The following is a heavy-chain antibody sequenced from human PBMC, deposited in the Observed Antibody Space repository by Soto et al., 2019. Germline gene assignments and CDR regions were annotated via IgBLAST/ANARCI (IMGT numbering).Heavy chain of an antibody. J-gene: IGHJ6*03. Sequence: ASVKVSCKASGYTFTSYDINWVRQATGQGLEWMGWMNPNSGNTGYAQKFQGRVTMTRNTSISTAYMELSSLRSEDTAVYYCARDVKLWFGDEAYYYYMDVWGKGTTVTVSS. CDR1: GYTFTSYD. CDR2: MNPNSGNT. CDR3: ARDVKLWFGDEAYYYYMDV. D-gene: IGHD3-10*01. V-gene: IGHV1-8*01.